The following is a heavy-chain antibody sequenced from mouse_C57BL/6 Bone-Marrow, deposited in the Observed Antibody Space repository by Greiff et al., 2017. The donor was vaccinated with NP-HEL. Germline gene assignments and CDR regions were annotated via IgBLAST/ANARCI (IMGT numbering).Heavy chain of an antibody. CDR3: TRGVGRYFDY. J-gene: IGHJ2*01. V-gene: IGHV1-15*01. CDR2: IDPETGGT. Sequence: QVQLQQSGAELVRPGASVTLSCTASGYTFTDYEMHWVKQTPVHGLEWIGAIDPETGGTAYNQTFKGKAILTADKSASTAYMELRSVTSEDSAVYYCTRGVGRYFDYWGQGTTLTVSS. CDR1: GYTFTDYE. D-gene: IGHD4-1*01.